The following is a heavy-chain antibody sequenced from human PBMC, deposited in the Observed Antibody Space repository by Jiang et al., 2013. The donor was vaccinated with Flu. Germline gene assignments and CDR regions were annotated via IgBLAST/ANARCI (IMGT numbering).Heavy chain of an antibody. D-gene: IGHD2-15*01. CDR3: ATSGGTDYYYGMDV. V-gene: IGHV1-24*01. Sequence: GAEVKKPGASVKVSCKVSGYTLTELSMHWVRQAPGKGLEWMGGFDPEDGETIYAQKFQGRVTMTEDTSTDTAYMELSSLRSEDTAVYYCATSGGTDYYYGMDVWGQGTTVTVSS. J-gene: IGHJ6*02. CDR2: FDPEDGET. CDR1: GYTLTELS.